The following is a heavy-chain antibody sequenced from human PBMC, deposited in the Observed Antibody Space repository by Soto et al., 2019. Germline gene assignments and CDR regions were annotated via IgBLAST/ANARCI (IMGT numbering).Heavy chain of an antibody. V-gene: IGHV3-21*01. CDR3: ARDSVAARHYYGMDV. Sequence: GGSLRLSCAASGFTFSSYSMNWVRQAPGKGLEWVSSISSSSSYIYYADSVKGRFTISRDNAKNSLYLQMNSLRAEDTAVYYCARDSVAARHYYGMDVWRQGPTVTVSS. J-gene: IGHJ6*02. CDR1: GFTFSSYS. CDR2: ISSSSSYI. D-gene: IGHD6-6*01.